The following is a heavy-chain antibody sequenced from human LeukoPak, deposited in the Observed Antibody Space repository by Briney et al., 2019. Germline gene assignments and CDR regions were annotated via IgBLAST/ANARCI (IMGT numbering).Heavy chain of an antibody. CDR2: ISGSGGST. D-gene: IGHD1-26*01. CDR1: GFTFSSHA. CDR3: AKPTRGSGSFLIEY. V-gene: IGHV3-23*01. J-gene: IGHJ4*02. Sequence: GGSLRLSCAASGFTFSSHAMSWVRQAPGKGLEWVSAISGSGGSTYYADSVKGRFTISRDNSKNTLYLEMNSLRAEDTAVYYCAKPTRGSGSFLIEYWGQGTLVTVSS.